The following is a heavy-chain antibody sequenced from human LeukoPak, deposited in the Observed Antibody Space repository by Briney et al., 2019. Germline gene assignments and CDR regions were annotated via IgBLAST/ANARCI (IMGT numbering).Heavy chain of an antibody. D-gene: IGHD2-15*01. V-gene: IGHV3-73*01. J-gene: IGHJ5*02. CDR2: IKSNTNSYAT. CDR3: TRQSIDLDCSATYCSNWFDP. Sequence: PGGSLRLSCAASGFTFSSYAMSWVRQASGKGLEWVGRIKSNTNSYATAYAASVKGRFTISRDDSKNTAYLQMNSLRTEDTAVYYCTRQSIDLDCSATYCSNWFDPWGQGTLVTVSS. CDR1: GFTFSSYA.